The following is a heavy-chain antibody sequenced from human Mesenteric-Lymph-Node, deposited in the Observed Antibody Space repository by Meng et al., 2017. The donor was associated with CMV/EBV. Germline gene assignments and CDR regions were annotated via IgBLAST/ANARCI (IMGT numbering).Heavy chain of an antibody. V-gene: IGHV1-46*01. CDR3: AKDLYDRHYSKSWTKGMDV. D-gene: IGHD4-11*01. J-gene: IGHJ6*02. CDR1: GYTFTNYY. CDR2: INPFGGIA. Sequence: ASVKVSCKASGYTFTNYYIHWVRQAPGQGLEWMGMINPFGGIATYAQKFQGRVTMARDTSTTSVYMELSSLRSEDTAVYYCAKDLYDRHYSKSWTKGMDVWGQGTAVTVSS.